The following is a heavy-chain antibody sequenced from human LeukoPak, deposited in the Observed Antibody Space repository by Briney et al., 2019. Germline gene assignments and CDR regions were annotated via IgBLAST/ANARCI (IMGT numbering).Heavy chain of an antibody. CDR3: VRGLGTYYYFYMDV. D-gene: IGHD7-27*01. CDR2: IKQDGSEK. V-gene: IGHV3-7*01. Sequence: GGSLRLSCAASGFTFSSYWMSWVRQAPGKGLEWVANIKQDGSEKYYVDSVKGRITISRDNAKNSLYLQMNSLRAEDTAVYYCVRGLGTYYYFYMDVWGRGTTVTVSS. CDR1: GFTFSSYW. J-gene: IGHJ6*03.